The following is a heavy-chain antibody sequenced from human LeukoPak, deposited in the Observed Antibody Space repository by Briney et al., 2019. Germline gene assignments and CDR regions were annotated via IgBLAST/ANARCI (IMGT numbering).Heavy chain of an antibody. V-gene: IGHV4-39*01. D-gene: IGHD3-10*01. CDR2: IYYSGST. CDR3: ARRDVLLWFGELGGGGFDY. CDR1: GGSISSSSYY. Sequence: PSETLSLTCTVSGGSISSSSYYWGWIRQPPGKGLEWIGSIYYSGSTYYNPSLKSRVTISVDTSKNQFSLKLSSVTAADTAVYYCARRDVLLWFGELGGGGFDYWGQGTLVTVSS. J-gene: IGHJ4*02.